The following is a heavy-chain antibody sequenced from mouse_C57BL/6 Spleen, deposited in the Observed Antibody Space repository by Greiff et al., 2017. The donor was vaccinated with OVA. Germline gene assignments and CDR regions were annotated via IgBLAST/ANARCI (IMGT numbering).Heavy chain of an antibody. CDR1: GYTFTSYW. V-gene: IGHV1-64*01. CDR2: IHPNSGST. D-gene: IGHD1-1*01. J-gene: IGHJ4*01. CDR3: ARSETVVPMDD. Sequence: QVQLQQSGAELVKPGASVKLSCKASGYTFTSYWMHWVKQRPGQGLEWIGMIHPNSGSTNYNEKFKSKATLTVDKSSSTAYMQLSSLTSEDSAVYYCARSETVVPMDDWGQGTSVTVSS.